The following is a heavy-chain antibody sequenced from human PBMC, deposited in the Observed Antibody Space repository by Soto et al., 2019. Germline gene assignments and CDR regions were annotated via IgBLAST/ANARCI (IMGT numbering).Heavy chain of an antibody. V-gene: IGHV3-7*01. D-gene: IGHD5-18*01. CDR2: IKQDESEK. J-gene: IGHJ5*02. CDR1: GFTFSSYW. Sequence: GGSLRLSCAASGFTFSSYWMSWVRQAPGKGLEWVANIKQDESEKYYVDSVKGRFTISRENAKNSLYLQMNSLRAEGTAVYYCARERGYSYGYRYNWFDPWGQGTLVTVSS. CDR3: ARERGYSYGYRYNWFDP.